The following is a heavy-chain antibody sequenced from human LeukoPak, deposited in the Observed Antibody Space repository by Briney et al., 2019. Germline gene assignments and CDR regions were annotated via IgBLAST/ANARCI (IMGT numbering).Heavy chain of an antibody. V-gene: IGHV4-59*01. CDR3: ARSGYWNYFDY. Sequence: SETLSLTCTVSGGSINNNYWSWFRQSPGKGLEWIGYIYYSGSTNYNPSLKSRVTISVDTSKNQFSLKLSSVTAADTAVYYCARSGYWNYFDYWGQGILVTVSS. CDR1: GGSINNNY. CDR2: IYYSGST. J-gene: IGHJ4*02. D-gene: IGHD3-3*01.